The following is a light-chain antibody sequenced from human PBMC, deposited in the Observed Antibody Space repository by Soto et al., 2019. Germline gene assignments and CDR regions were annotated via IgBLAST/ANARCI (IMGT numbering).Light chain of an antibody. V-gene: IGKV3-20*01. J-gene: IGKJ3*01. CDR2: AAS. CDR3: QQYGSSRRT. Sequence: EIVLTQSPGTLSLSPGERATLSCRASQSVSSSYLAWYQQKPGQAPRLLIYAASSRATGIPDRFSGSGSGTDFTLTISRLEPEDFAVYYCQQYGSSRRTFGPGTKVDIK. CDR1: QSVSSSY.